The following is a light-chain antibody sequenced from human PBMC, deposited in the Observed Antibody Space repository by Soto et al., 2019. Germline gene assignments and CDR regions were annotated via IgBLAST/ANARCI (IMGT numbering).Light chain of an antibody. J-gene: IGKJ1*01. CDR2: TAS. V-gene: IGKV1-17*03. Sequence: DIQMTQSPSAMSASVGDGITITCRASQDISNYLAWFQQKPGRVPKRLIYTASSLQSGVPSRFSGSGSGTEFTLTISSLQPEDFATYYCVHHRSYPWTFDQGTKVEIK. CDR1: QDISNY. CDR3: VHHRSYPWT.